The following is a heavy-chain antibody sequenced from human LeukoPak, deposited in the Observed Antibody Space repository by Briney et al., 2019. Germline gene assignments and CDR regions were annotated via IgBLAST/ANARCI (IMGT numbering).Heavy chain of an antibody. CDR2: IYYSGST. Sequence: PSETLSLTCTVSGGSISSGDYYWSWIRQPPGKGLEWIGYIYYSGSTYYNPSLKSRVTISVDTSRNQFSLKLRSVTAADTAVYYCARRSGYTSGYRVVSWFDPWGQGTLVTVSS. J-gene: IGHJ5*02. V-gene: IGHV4-30-4*01. D-gene: IGHD5-18*01. CDR3: ARRSGYTSGYRVVSWFDP. CDR1: GGSISSGDYY.